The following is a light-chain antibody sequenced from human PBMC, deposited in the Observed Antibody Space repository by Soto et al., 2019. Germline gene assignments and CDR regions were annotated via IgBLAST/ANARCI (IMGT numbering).Light chain of an antibody. CDR2: DES. J-gene: IGKJ3*01. CDR1: QDISNY. Sequence: DIQMTQSPSSLSASVGDRVTITCQASQDISNYLNWYQQKPGKATKLLIYDESNLETGVPSRFSGSGSGTDFTFTISSLQPEDIATYYCQQYDNLLFTFGPGTKVDIK. V-gene: IGKV1-33*01. CDR3: QQYDNLLFT.